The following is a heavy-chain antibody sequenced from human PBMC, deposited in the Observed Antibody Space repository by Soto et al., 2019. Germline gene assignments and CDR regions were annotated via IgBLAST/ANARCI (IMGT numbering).Heavy chain of an antibody. CDR1: GGSISSGGFY. CDR3: ARAELLGWFDP. CDR2: IYHSGST. J-gene: IGHJ5*02. V-gene: IGHV4-31*03. Sequence: QLQLQESGPGLVRPSQTLSLTCTVSGGSISSGGFYWTWIRQHQGKGLEWIGYIYHSGSTYYNPSLKSRITISGDTSKNQFSLNLSSVTAADTAVYFCARAELLGWFDPWGQGTLVTVSS. D-gene: IGHD1-26*01.